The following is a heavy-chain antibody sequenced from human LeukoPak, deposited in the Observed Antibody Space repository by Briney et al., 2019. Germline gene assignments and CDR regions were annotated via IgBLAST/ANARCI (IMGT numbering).Heavy chain of an antibody. J-gene: IGHJ3*02. CDR2: ISAYNGNT. CDR3: ARGVVGAAEGDDAFDI. D-gene: IGHD1-26*01. CDR1: GYTFTSYG. Sequence: ASVKVSCKASGYTFTSYGISWVRQAPGQGLEWMGWISAYNGNTNYAQKLQGRVTMTTDTSTSTAYMQLSSLRSDDTAVYYCARGVVGAAEGDDAFDIWGQGTMVTVSS. V-gene: IGHV1-18*01.